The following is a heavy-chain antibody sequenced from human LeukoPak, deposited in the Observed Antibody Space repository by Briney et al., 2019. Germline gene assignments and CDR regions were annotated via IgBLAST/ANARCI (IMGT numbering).Heavy chain of an antibody. CDR1: GFTFSSYG. D-gene: IGHD3-9*01. V-gene: IGHV3-30*18. Sequence: GGSLRLSCAAPGFTFSSYGMHWVRQAPGKGLEREAVISYDGSNKYYADSVKRRFTISRDNSKNTLYLQMNSLRAEDTAVYYCAKDRDILTGFDYWGQGTLVTVSS. CDR2: ISYDGSNK. CDR3: AKDRDILTGFDY. J-gene: IGHJ4*02.